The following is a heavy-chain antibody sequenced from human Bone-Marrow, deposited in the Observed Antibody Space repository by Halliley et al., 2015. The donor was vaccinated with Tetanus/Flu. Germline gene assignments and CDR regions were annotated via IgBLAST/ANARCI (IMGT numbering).Heavy chain of an antibody. Sequence: TLSLTCIVSGGSIRSFYWTWVRQPPGKGLEWIGYIYDSGTHYDPSLKSRLSMSMDTSRNRISLKLNSVTAADTAVYFCVRAYCGADCYSTPFDNWGQGSLVTVST. D-gene: IGHD2-21*02. V-gene: IGHV4-59*08. CDR1: GGSIRSFY. J-gene: IGHJ4*02. CDR3: VRAYCGADCYSTPFDN. CDR2: IYDSGT.